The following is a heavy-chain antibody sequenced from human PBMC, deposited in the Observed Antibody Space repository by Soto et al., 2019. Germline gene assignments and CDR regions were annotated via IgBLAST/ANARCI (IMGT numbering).Heavy chain of an antibody. D-gene: IGHD3-3*01. Sequence: ASVKVSCKASGYTFTSYAMHWVGQAPGQRLEWMGWINAGNGNTKDSQKFQGRVTITRDTSASTAYMELSSLRSEDTAVYYCAREVPPRFLERPVRFWFEPWGQGTLVTLSS. V-gene: IGHV1-3*01. CDR3: AREVPPRFLERPVRFWFEP. CDR2: INAGNGNT. CDR1: GYTFTSYA. J-gene: IGHJ5*02.